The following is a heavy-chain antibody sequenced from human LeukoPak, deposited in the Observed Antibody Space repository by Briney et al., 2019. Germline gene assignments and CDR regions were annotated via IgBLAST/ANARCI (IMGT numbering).Heavy chain of an antibody. D-gene: IGHD6-13*01. CDR3: ARGSGSPRIAAAGTDFDY. CDR1: GGSFSGYY. Sequence: SETLSLTCAVYGGSFSGYYWSWIRQPPGKGLEXXXXXNHSGSTNYNPSLKSRVTISVDTSKNQFSLKLSSVTAADTAVYYCARGSGSPRIAAAGTDFDYWGQGTLVTVSS. J-gene: IGHJ4*02. V-gene: IGHV4-34*01. CDR2: XNHSGST.